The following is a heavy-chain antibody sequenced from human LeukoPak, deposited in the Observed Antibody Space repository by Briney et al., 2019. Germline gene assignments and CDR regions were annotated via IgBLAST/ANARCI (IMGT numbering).Heavy chain of an antibody. CDR2: IYTSGST. D-gene: IGHD3-10*01. J-gene: IGHJ4*02. CDR1: GGSISSYY. CDR3: ARVPSPNYGSGSYYNYYFDY. V-gene: IGHV4-4*07. Sequence: PSETLSLTCTVSGGSISSYYWSWIRQPAGKGLEWIGRIYTSGSTNYNPSLKSRVTMLVDTSKNQFSLKLSSVTAADTAVYYCARVPSPNYGSGSYYNYYFDYWGQGTLVTVSS.